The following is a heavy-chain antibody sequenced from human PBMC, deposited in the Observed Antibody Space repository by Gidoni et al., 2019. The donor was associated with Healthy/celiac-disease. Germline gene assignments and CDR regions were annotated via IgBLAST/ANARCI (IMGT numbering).Heavy chain of an antibody. CDR1: GFTFSSSA. V-gene: IGHV3-30-3*01. D-gene: IGHD4-17*01. CDR2: ISYDGSNK. CDR3: ARGGHDYGDYVGYFDY. J-gene: IGHJ4*02. Sequence: QVQLVESGVGVVQPGRSLRLSCAASGFTFSSSAMHWVRQAPGKGLEWVAVISYDGSNKYYADSVKGRFTISRDNSKNTLYLQMNSLRAEDTAVYYCARGGHDYGDYVGYFDYWGQGTLVTVSS.